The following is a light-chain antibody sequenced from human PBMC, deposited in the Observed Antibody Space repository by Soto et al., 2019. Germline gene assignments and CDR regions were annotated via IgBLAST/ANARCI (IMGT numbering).Light chain of an antibody. J-gene: IGLJ1*01. CDR2: EVS. Sequence: QSALTQPPSASGSPGQSVTISCTGTSSDVGGYNYVSWYQQHPGKAPKLMIYEVSKRPSGVPDRFSGSKSGNTASLTVSGLQAEYEADYYCSSYTGSNNLDVFGTGTKVTVL. CDR3: SSYTGSNNLDV. CDR1: SSDVGGYNY. V-gene: IGLV2-8*01.